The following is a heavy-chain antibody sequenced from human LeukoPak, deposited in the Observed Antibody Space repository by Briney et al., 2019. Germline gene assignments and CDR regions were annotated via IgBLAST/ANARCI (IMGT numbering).Heavy chain of an antibody. CDR3: ARQGYDYVWGSYRNYYFDY. D-gene: IGHD3-16*02. V-gene: IGHV3-23*01. Sequence: GGSLRLSCAASGFTFSSYAMSWVRQAPGKGLEWVSAIGGSGGSTYYADSVKGRFTISRDNSKNTLYLQMNSLRAEDTAVYYCARQGYDYVWGSYRNYYFDYWGQGTLVTVSS. CDR1: GFTFSSYA. J-gene: IGHJ4*02. CDR2: IGGSGGST.